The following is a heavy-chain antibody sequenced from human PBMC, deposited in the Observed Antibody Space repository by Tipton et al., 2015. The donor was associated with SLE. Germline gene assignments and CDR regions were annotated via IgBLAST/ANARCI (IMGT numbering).Heavy chain of an antibody. D-gene: IGHD6-19*01. CDR1: GYSLTNYW. CDR3: VRLRHSSGWYAADYYYGMDV. CDR2: IYPGDSDT. V-gene: IGHV5-51*03. J-gene: IGHJ6*02. Sequence: QLVQSGADVKKPGESLKISCKGSGYSLTNYWIGWVRQMPGKGLEWMGIIYPGDSDTRYSPSFQGRVTISADKSISTAYLQWSSLKASDSAMYYCVRLRHSSGWYAADYYYGMDVWGQGTTVTVSS.